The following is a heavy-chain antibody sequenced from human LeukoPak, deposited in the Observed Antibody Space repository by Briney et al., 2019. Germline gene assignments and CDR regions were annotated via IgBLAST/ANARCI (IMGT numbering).Heavy chain of an antibody. CDR1: GGSVSSGSYY. D-gene: IGHD6-19*01. V-gene: IGHV4-61*01. CDR3: ARDRGSSGWFDY. Sequence: SETLSLTCTVSGGSVSSGSYYWSWIRQPPGKGLEWIGYIYYSGSTNYNPSLKSRVTIAVDTPKNQFSLKLSSLTAADTAVYYCARDRGSSGWFDYWGQGTLVTVS. J-gene: IGHJ4*02. CDR2: IYYSGST.